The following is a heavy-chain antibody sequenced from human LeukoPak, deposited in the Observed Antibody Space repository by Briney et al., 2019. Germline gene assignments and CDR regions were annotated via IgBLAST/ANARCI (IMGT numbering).Heavy chain of an antibody. CDR3: ARGFDGYPFGWWFDP. Sequence: SGGSLRLSCAASGFTFSSYAMHWVRQAPGKGLEWVAVISYDGSNKYYADSVKGRFTISRDNSKNTLYLQMNSLRAEDTAVYYCARGFDGYPFGWWFDPWGQGTLVTVSS. J-gene: IGHJ5*02. CDR2: ISYDGSNK. V-gene: IGHV3-30*04. CDR1: GFTFSSYA. D-gene: IGHD5-24*01.